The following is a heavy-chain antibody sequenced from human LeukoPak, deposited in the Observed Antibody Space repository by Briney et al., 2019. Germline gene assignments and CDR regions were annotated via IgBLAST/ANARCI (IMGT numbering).Heavy chain of an antibody. D-gene: IGHD3-9*01. J-gene: IGHJ4*02. Sequence: PSETLSLTCTVSGGSISSYNWYWIWQPPGKGLEWIGYIDYSGSTNYNPSLKSRVTISIDTSKNQFSLSLTSVTAADSAVYYCASGSDSKLTYVIYWGQGTLVTVSS. CDR2: IDYSGST. CDR1: GGSISSYN. CDR3: ASGSDSKLTYVIY. V-gene: IGHV4-59*01.